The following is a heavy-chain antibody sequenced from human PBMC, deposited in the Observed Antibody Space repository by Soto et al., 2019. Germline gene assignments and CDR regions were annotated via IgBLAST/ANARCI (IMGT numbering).Heavy chain of an antibody. CDR2: INSDGSST. J-gene: IGHJ6*02. D-gene: IGHD6-19*01. CDR1: GFTFSSYS. Sequence: EVQLVESGGGLVKPGGSLRLSCAASGFTFSSYSMNWVRQAPGKGLVWVSRINSDGSSTSYADSVKGRFTISRDNAKNTLYLQMNSLRAEDTAVYYCARGVAVAGPHYYYYYGMDVWGQGTTVTVSS. CDR3: ARGVAVAGPHYYYYYGMDV. V-gene: IGHV3-74*02.